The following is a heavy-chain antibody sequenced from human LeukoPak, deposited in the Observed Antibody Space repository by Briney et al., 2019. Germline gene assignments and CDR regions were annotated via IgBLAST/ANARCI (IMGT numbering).Heavy chain of an antibody. CDR3: ARDPGAINSY. CDR2: IWYDGSNK. V-gene: IGHV3-33*01. CDR1: RLTFRNYG. Sequence: PGRSLRLSCAASRLTFRNYGMHCVRQAPGKGLEWVAVIWYDGSNKYYADSVQGRFTISRDNSKNTVDLQINSLRAEDTAVYYCARDPGAINSYWGQGTLVTVSS. J-gene: IGHJ4*02. D-gene: IGHD4/OR15-4a*01.